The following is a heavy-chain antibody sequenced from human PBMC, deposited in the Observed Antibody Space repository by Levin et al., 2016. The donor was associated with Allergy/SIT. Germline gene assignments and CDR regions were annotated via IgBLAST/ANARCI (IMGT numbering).Heavy chain of an antibody. CDR2: INPNSGGT. D-gene: IGHD6-13*01. V-gene: IGHV1-2*04. Sequence: WVRQAPGQGLEWMGWINPNSGGTNYAQKFQGWVTMTRDTSISTAYMELSRLRSDDTAVYYCARVTLAAAAGEFDYWGQGTLVTVSS. CDR3: ARVTLAAAAGEFDY. J-gene: IGHJ4*02.